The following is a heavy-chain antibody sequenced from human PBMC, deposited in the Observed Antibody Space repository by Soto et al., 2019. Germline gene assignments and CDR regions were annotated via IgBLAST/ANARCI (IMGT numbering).Heavy chain of an antibody. J-gene: IGHJ6*02. CDR1: AFTFSRYA. D-gene: IGHD1-26*01. CDR3: ARDVESGSAQYYYYYDGMDV. CDR2: ISYDGSHN. Sequence: GGSLRLPCAASAFTFSRYAMHWVRQAPGKGLEWVAVISYDGSHNYYADSVKGRFTISRDNSRTTLYLQVNSLRAEDTAVYYCARDVESGSAQYYYYYDGMDVGGQGTRVTVSS. V-gene: IGHV3-30-3*01.